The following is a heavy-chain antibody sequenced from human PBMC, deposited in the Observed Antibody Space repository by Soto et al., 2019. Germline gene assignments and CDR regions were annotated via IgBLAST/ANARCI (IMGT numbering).Heavy chain of an antibody. CDR2: ISGTGRVT. J-gene: IGHJ1*01. D-gene: IGHD3-9*01. V-gene: IGHV3-23*01. CDR1: GFTFSSYA. CDR3: AKDVHYDIVTGIEYFDH. Sequence: EEQLLESGGGLVQPGGSLKISCAVAGFTFSSYAMSWVRQAPGKGLEWVSGISGTGRVTNYAESVKGRFTISRDNPKNTLYLEMKSLRAEDTAVYYCAKDVHYDIVTGIEYFDHWGQGTLVTGSS.